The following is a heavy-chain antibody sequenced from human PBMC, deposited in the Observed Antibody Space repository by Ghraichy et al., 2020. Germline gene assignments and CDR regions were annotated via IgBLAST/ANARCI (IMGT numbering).Heavy chain of an antibody. J-gene: IGHJ4*02. CDR1: GYTFTSYG. CDR3: ARTVRADWGTLWGDY. D-gene: IGHD3-16*01. CDR2: ISAYNGNT. Sequence: ASVKVSCKASGYTFTSYGISWVRQAPGQGLEWMGWISAYNGNTNYAQKLQGRVTMTTDTSTSTAYMELRSLRSDDTAVYYCARTVRADWGTLWGDYWGQGTLVTVSS. V-gene: IGHV1-18*01.